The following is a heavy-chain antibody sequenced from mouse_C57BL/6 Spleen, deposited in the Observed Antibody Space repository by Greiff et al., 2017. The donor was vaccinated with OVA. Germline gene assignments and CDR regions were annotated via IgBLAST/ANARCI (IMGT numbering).Heavy chain of an antibody. CDR2: IRSKSNNYAT. Sequence: DVKLVESGGGLVQPKGSLKLSCAASGFSFNTYAMNWVRQAPGKGLEWVARIRSKSNNYATYYADSVKDRFTISRDDSESMLYLQMNNLKTEDTAMYYCVVVSSWFAYWGQGTLVTVSA. V-gene: IGHV10-1*01. J-gene: IGHJ3*01. CDR3: VVVSSWFAY. CDR1: GFSFNTYA.